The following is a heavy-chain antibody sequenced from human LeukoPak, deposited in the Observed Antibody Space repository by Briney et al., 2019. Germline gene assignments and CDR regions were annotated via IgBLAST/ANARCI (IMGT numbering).Heavy chain of an antibody. CDR2: IYPADSYT. Sequence: GESLKISCKGSGYRFTSYWIGWVRQMPGKGLEWMGIIYPADSYTNYSPSFQGHVTISADKPINSAYLQWSSLKTSDSAIYYCARHFYGDYAFDYWGQGSLVTVSS. D-gene: IGHD4-17*01. CDR1: GYRFTSYW. CDR3: ARHFYGDYAFDY. V-gene: IGHV5-51*01. J-gene: IGHJ4*01.